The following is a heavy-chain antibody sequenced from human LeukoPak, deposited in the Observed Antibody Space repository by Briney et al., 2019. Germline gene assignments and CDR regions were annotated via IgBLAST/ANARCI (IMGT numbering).Heavy chain of an antibody. CDR2: ISRTSTYI. D-gene: IGHD3-10*01. CDR1: GFTLSYFG. J-gene: IGHJ4*02. CDR3: ARDPDYYGSGTYYNHYFDY. V-gene: IGHV3-21*01. Sequence: GGSLRLSCAASGFTLSYFGMNWVRQAPGRGLEWVSSISRTSTYIYYADSVKGRFTISRDNAKNSLYLQMTSLRDEDTAVYYCARDPDYYGSGTYYNHYFDYWGQGTLVTVSS.